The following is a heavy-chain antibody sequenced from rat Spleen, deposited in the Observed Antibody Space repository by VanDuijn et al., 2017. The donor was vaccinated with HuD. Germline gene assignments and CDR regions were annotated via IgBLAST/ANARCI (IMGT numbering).Heavy chain of an antibody. CDR1: GFTFSDFG. CDR2: ISSHSGTI. Sequence: EVQLVESGGGLVQPGRSLDLSCVASGFTFSDFGMNWIRQAPGKGLEWVAYISSHSGTIYYADTVKGRFTISRDNAKNTLSLQLRSVRSEDTALYYCARGIPRWFAYWGQGTLVTVSS. V-gene: IGHV5-34*01. D-gene: IGHD2-2*01. CDR3: ARGIPRWFAY. J-gene: IGHJ3*01.